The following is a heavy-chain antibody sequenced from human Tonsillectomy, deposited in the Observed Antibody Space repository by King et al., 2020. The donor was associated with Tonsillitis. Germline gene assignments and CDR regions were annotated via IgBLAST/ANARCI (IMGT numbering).Heavy chain of an antibody. V-gene: IGHV3-23*04. CDR3: AKGENYAPYYYYGMDV. Sequence: VQLVESGGGLVQPGGSLRLSCAASGFTFSSYAMSWVRQAPGKGLEWVSAISGSGGSTYYADSVKGRFTISRDNSKNTLYLQMNSLRAEDTAVYYCAKGENYAPYYYYGMDVWGQGTTVTVSS. CDR2: ISGSGGST. D-gene: IGHD1-7*01. CDR1: GFTFSSYA. J-gene: IGHJ6*02.